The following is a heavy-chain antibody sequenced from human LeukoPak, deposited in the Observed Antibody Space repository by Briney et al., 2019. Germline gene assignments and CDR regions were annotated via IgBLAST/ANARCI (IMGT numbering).Heavy chain of an antibody. CDR3: ASQYFSSWSMGATFDS. V-gene: IGHV4-30-2*01. CDR2: IYHSGST. J-gene: IGHJ4*02. D-gene: IGHD6-13*01. CDR1: GGSISSGGYY. Sequence: SETLSLTCTVSGGSISSGGYYWSWIRQPPGKGLEWIGYIYHSGSTSYNPSLKSRVTISLDTSKNHFSLNLSSVTAADTALYYCASQYFSSWSMGATFDSWGQGTLVTVFS.